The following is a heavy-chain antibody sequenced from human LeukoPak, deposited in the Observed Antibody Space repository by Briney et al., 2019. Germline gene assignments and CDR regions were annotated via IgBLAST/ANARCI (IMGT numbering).Heavy chain of an antibody. V-gene: IGHV1-18*01. CDR1: GYTFTSNG. D-gene: IGHD2-2*01. CDR2: ISAYNGNT. J-gene: IGHJ5*02. Sequence: ASVKVSCKASGYTFTSNGISWVRQAPGQGLEWMGWISAYNGNTNYAQKLQGRVTMTTDTSTSTAYMEPRSLRSDDTAVYYCARARTYAPFDPWGQGTLVTVSS. CDR3: ARARTYAPFDP.